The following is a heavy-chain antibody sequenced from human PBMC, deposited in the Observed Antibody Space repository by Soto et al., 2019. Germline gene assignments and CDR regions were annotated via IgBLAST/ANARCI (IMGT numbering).Heavy chain of an antibody. CDR1: GFTFSSYA. Sequence: GGSLRLSCAASGFTFSSYAMSWVRQAPGKGLEWVSAISGSGGSTYYADSVKGRFTISRDNSKNTLYLQMNSLRAEDTAVYYCAKVRRGYDFWSGYSKYFQHWGQGTLVTVSS. D-gene: IGHD3-3*01. CDR2: ISGSGGST. CDR3: AKVRRGYDFWSGYSKYFQH. V-gene: IGHV3-23*01. J-gene: IGHJ1*01.